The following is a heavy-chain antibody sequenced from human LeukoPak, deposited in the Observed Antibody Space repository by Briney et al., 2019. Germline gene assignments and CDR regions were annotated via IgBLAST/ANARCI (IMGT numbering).Heavy chain of an antibody. CDR2: VFNSGGT. V-gene: IGHV4-39*07. Sequence: KTSETLSLTCTVSGDSISSTNYYWAWIRQPPGKGLEWIGTVFNSGGTYYNPSLRSRVTISINTSNNQFFLNLTSVTAADTAVYYCARDSYGYGYFDYWGQGTLVTVSS. CDR3: ARDSYGYGYFDY. CDR1: GDSISSTNYY. J-gene: IGHJ4*02. D-gene: IGHD5-18*01.